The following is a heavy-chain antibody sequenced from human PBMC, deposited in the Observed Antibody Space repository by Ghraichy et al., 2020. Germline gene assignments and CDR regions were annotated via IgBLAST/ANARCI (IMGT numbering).Heavy chain of an antibody. D-gene: IGHD3-10*01. Sequence: GGSLRLSCAASGFTLSSYCMSWVRQAPGKGLEWVANIKYDGSQPMYVDSVEGRFIISRDNTKNSLYLQMNSLRAEDTAVYYCVRVAWGGRDYDEFSGQGALVTVAS. CDR3: VRVAWGGRDYDEF. CDR2: IKYDGSQP. J-gene: IGHJ4*01. V-gene: IGHV3-7*03. CDR1: GFTLSSYC.